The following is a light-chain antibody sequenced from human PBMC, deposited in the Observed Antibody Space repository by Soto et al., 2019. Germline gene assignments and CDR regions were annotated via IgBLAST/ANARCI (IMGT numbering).Light chain of an antibody. J-gene: IGKJ4*01. V-gene: IGKV3-15*01. CDR2: GAS. Sequence: EIVLTQSPGTLSLSPGERATLSCRASQSVRTSYLAWYQQKRGQAPRLLIYGASTRATGIPARFSGSGSGTEFTLTISSLQSEDLAVYYCQQYNNWPLTFGGGTKVEIK. CDR1: QSVRTSY. CDR3: QQYNNWPLT.